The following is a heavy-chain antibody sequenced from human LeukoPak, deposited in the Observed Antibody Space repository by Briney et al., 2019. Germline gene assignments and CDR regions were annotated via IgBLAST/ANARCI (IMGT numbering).Heavy chain of an antibody. D-gene: IGHD3-16*02. V-gene: IGHV1-18*01. CDR2: IRVSNGDT. J-gene: IGHJ4*02. CDR3: ARDYRYMDPKSGLASGY. Sequence: APVKVSFKASGYTFINYGFSWVRQAPGQGLEWMGWIRVSNGDTNYAQKFQGRVTLTTDTSTSTVYMELRSLRSDDTAVYYCARDYRYMDPKSGLASGYWGQGTLVTVSS. CDR1: GYTFINYG.